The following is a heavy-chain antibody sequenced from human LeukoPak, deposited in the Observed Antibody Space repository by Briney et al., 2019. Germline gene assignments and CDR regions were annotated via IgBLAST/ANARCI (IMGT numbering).Heavy chain of an antibody. CDR1: GFSLSGSW. CDR2: SKYDGSTK. V-gene: IGHV3-74*01. D-gene: IGHD2/OR15-2a*01. CDR3: ARSDYFHN. Sequence: GGSLRLSCEASGFSLSGSWMHWVRQAPGKGLMWVSQSKYDGSTKSYAASVRGRFTISRDNAKNTLYPHMDSLRAEDTAVYYCARSDYFHNWGQGTMVVVSA. J-gene: IGHJ3*01.